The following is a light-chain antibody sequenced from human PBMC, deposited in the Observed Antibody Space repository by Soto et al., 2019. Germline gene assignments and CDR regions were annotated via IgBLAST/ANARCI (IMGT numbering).Light chain of an antibody. V-gene: IGKV3-20*01. CDR3: QQYGATPGT. CDR2: GAS. Sequence: PGERVTLSCRASQRVTNSYLAWYQQKPGQGPRLLIHGASSRATGTPDRFSGSGSGTDFTLTISRLEPEDFAVYYCQQYGATPGTFGQGTKLDIK. J-gene: IGKJ1*01. CDR1: QRVTNSY.